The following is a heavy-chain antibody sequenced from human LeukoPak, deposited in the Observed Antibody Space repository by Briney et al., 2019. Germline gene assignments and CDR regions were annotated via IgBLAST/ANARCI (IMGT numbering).Heavy chain of an antibody. J-gene: IGHJ4*02. D-gene: IGHD1-26*01. CDR1: GFTFSSYA. Sequence: GGSLRLSCAASGFTFSSYAMSWVRQAPGMGLEWVSYISSSGSTIYYADSVKGRFTISRDNAKNSLYLQMNSLRAEDTAVYYCAIRLSRSTDWGQGTLVTVSS. V-gene: IGHV3-48*03. CDR2: ISSSGSTI. CDR3: AIRLSRSTD.